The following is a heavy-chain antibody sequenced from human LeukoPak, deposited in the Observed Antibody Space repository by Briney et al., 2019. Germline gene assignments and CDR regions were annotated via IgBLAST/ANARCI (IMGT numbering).Heavy chain of an antibody. CDR1: GYSSTSYW. V-gene: IGHV5-51*01. CDR2: IYPGDSDT. J-gene: IGHJ6*03. D-gene: IGHD6-13*01. CDR3: ARRDSSWYPGDYYYYYMDV. Sequence: GESLKISCKGSGYSSTSYWIGWVRQMPGKGLGWIGIIYPGDSDTRYSPSFQGQVTISADKSISTAYLQWSSLKASDTAMYYCARRDSSWYPGDYYYYYMDVWGKGTTVTVSS.